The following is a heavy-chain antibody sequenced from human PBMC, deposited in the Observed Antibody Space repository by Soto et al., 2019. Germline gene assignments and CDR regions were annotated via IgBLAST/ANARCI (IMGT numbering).Heavy chain of an antibody. D-gene: IGHD3-10*01. CDR2: ISYDGSNK. Sequence: GGSLRLSCAASGFTFSSYGMHWVRQAPGKGLEWVAVISYDGSNKYYADSVKGRFTISRDNSKNTLYLQMNSLRAEDTAVYYCAKDKLEEDYYGSGSLYGHYYYYGMDVWGQGTTVTVSS. CDR1: GFTFSSYG. CDR3: AKDKLEEDYYGSGSLYGHYYYYGMDV. J-gene: IGHJ6*02. V-gene: IGHV3-30*18.